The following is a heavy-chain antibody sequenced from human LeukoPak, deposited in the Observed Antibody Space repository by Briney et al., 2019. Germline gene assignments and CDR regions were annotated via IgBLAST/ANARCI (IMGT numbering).Heavy chain of an antibody. CDR1: GFTFAGYW. Sequence: QPGGSLRLSCTASGFTFAGYWMTCVRHPPGKGLEWVANIKSDGSEKYYVDSVKGRFTVSRDNTKNSLSLQLNSLRAEDTAVYYCAKLSEYSFDSRGQGTQVTVSS. D-gene: IGHD6-6*01. J-gene: IGHJ4*02. V-gene: IGHV3-7*02. CDR3: AKLSEYSFDS. CDR2: IKSDGSEK.